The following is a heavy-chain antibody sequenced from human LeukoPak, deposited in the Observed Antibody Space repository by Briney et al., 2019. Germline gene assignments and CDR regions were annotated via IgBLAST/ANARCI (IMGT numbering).Heavy chain of an antibody. CDR2: ISTRSTYI. Sequence: PGGSLRLSCAASGFTFSTYSMNWVRQAPGKGLEWVSCISTRSTYIYYADSVKGRFTISRDNAKNSLYLQMNSLRAEDTAVYYCARQKYAFGGVIATFDYWGQGTLVTVSS. CDR3: ARQKYAFGGVIATFDY. D-gene: IGHD3-16*02. CDR1: GFTFSTYS. J-gene: IGHJ4*02. V-gene: IGHV3-21*01.